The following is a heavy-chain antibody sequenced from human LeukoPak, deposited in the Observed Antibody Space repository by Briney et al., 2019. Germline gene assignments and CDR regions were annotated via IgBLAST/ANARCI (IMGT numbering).Heavy chain of an antibody. J-gene: IGHJ4*02. Sequence: GTSVRVSCKASGFTFTSSAVQWVRQARGQRLEWIGWIVVGSGSTNYAQKFQERVTITRDMSTSTAYMELSSLRSEDTAVYYCAADYGSGSYVDFDYWGQGTLVTVSS. V-gene: IGHV1-58*01. CDR1: GFTFTSSA. CDR3: AADYGSGSYVDFDY. D-gene: IGHD3-10*01. CDR2: IVVGSGST.